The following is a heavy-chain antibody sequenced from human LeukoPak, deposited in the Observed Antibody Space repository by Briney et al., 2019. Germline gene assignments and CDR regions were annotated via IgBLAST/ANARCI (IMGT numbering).Heavy chain of an antibody. Sequence: GASVKVSCKASGYTFTGYYMHWVRQAPGQGLEWMGWINPNSGGTNYAQKFQGRVTMTRDTSIGTAYMELSRLRSDDTAVYYCARDISPGWFGESQNWFDPWGQGTLVTVSS. J-gene: IGHJ5*02. CDR2: INPNSGGT. CDR1: GYTFTGYY. CDR3: ARDISPGWFGESQNWFDP. V-gene: IGHV1-2*02. D-gene: IGHD3-10*01.